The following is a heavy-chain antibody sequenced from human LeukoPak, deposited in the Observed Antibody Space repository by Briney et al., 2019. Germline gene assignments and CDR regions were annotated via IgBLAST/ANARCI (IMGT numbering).Heavy chain of an antibody. V-gene: IGHV3-30*18. CDR1: GFTFSSYG. CDR3: AKDKRGYSGSYYDY. J-gene: IGHJ4*01. CDR2: ISYDGSNK. Sequence: GGSLRLSCAASGFTFSSYGMHWVRQAPGKGLEWVAVISYDGSNKYYADSVKGRFTISRDNSKNTLYLQMNSLRAEDTAVYYCAKDKRGYSGSYYDYWGQEPWSPSPQ. D-gene: IGHD1-26*01.